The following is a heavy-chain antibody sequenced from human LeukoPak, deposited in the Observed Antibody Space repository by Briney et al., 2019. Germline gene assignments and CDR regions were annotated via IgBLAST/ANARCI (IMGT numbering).Heavy chain of an antibody. CDR3: ARPPGYCRIPRTHTASCYYWYFDL. CDR1: GYTFNSYE. D-gene: IGHD2-15*01. J-gene: IGHJ2*01. V-gene: IGHV1-8*01. Sequence: GASVKVSCKASGYTFNSYEINWVRQAAGQRLEWMGWMNPDNGDTGYAQKFQGRVTMTRDTSISTAYMELSGLTSEDTAVYYCARPPGYCRIPRTHTASCYYWYFDLWGRGTLVTVSS. CDR2: MNPDNGDT.